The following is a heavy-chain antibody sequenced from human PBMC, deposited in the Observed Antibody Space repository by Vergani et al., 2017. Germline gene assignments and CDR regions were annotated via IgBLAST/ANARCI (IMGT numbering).Heavy chain of an antibody. V-gene: IGHV4-61*02. CDR1: GGSISRDS. Sequence: QVLLQESGPGLVKPSQTLSLTCRVSGGSISRDSHSLNWIRQSAKKGLEWIGRMYTDRSTAYNPALKSRVTISGDTSKNQFSLKLTSVSAADTAVYFCARDLSESGWYTFGHWGQGIAVTVSS. D-gene: IGHD6-13*01. J-gene: IGHJ4*02. CDR2: MYTDRST. CDR3: ARDLSESGWYTFGH.